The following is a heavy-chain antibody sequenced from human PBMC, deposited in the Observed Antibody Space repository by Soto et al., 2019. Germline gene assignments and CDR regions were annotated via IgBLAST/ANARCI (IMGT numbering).Heavy chain of an antibody. CDR1: GGTFSSYA. CDR2: IIPIFGTA. CDR3: AVPLKNYYDAFDI. V-gene: IGHV1-69*13. D-gene: IGHD1-7*01. J-gene: IGHJ3*02. Sequence: SVKVSCKASGGTFSSYAISWVRQAPGQGLEWMGGIIPIFGTANYAQKFQGRVTITADESTSTAYMELSSLRSEDTAVYYCAVPLKNYYDAFDIWGQGTMVTVSS.